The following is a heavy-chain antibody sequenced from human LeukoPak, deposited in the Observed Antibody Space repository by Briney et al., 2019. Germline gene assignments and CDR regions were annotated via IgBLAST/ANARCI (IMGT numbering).Heavy chain of an antibody. CDR3: ARGGLVVVVAATPSTTPGLLHWLDP. Sequence: ASVKVSCKASGYTFTSYGISWVRQAPAKGLEWMGWISAYNGNTKYAQKVLGRVTMTTDTSTSTAYMELRSLRSDDTAVYYCARGGLVVVVAATPSTTPGLLHWLDPWGQGTLVSVSS. J-gene: IGHJ5*02. CDR2: ISAYNGNT. V-gene: IGHV1-18*01. CDR1: GYTFTSYG. D-gene: IGHD2-15*01.